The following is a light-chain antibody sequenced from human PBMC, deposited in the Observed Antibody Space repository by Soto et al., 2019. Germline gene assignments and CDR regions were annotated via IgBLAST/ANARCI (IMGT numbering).Light chain of an antibody. J-gene: IGKJ5*01. CDR1: QSVSSSY. Sequence: PGERVPPSCRASQSVSSSYLTWYQQKPGQAPRLLIYGASTRATGIPARFSGSGSGTDFTLTISSLQPEDFAVYYCQQDYNFPTFGQGTRLEIK. V-gene: IGKV3D-7*01. CDR2: GAS. CDR3: QQDYNFPT.